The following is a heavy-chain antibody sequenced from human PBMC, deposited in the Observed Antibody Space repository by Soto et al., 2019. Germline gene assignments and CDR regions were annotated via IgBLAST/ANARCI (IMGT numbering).Heavy chain of an antibody. V-gene: IGHV4-59*01. J-gene: IGHJ6*03. CDR2: IYNSGST. CDR3: ARGLDNGDTMGYYYSFMDV. CDR1: GGSINIYY. Sequence: QVQLQESGPGLVKPSETLSLTCTVSGGSINIYYWSWIRQPPGKGLEWIGSIYNSGSTNYKPSLKRQDTISVNTSKNQFSLKLNSVPAADTAVYYCARGLDNGDTMGYYYSFMDVWGKGTTVTVSS. D-gene: IGHD4-17*01.